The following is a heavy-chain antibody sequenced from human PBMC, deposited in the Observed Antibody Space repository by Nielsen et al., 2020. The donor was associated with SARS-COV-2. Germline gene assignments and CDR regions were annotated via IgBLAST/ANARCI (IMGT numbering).Heavy chain of an antibody. Sequence: WIRQPPGKGLEWIGSIYYSGSTYYNPSLKSRVTISVDTSKNQFSLKLSSVTAADTAVYYCARLDGSSWYFGRTYYSDYWGQGTLVTVSS. D-gene: IGHD6-13*01. CDR3: ARLDGSSWYFGRTYYSDY. J-gene: IGHJ4*02. V-gene: IGHV4-39*01. CDR2: IYYSGST.